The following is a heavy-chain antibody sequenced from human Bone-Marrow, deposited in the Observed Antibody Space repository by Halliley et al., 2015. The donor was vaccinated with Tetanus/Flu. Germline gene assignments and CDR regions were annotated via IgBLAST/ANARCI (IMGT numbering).Heavy chain of an antibody. D-gene: IGHD2-15*01. CDR3: ARHESGPGGNIDY. CDR1: GASISSSSYY. V-gene: IGHV4-39*01. CDR2: IYYSGST. J-gene: IGHJ4*02. Sequence: TLSLTCTVSGASISSSSYYWGWARQPPGKGLEWIGSIYYSGSTYYKSSLKSRVTISVDTAKNQFSLKVSSVTAADTAVYYCARHESGPGGNIDYWGQGTPVTVSS.